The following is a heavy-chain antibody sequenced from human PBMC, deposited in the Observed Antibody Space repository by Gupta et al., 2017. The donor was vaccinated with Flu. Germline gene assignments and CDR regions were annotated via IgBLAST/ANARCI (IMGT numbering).Heavy chain of an antibody. J-gene: IGHJ2*01. Sequence: EVQLVESGGGLVKPGGPLRLSCAASGFTFSSYSMHWVRQAPGKGLEWVSSISSSGSYIYYADSVKGRFTISRDNAKNSLYLQMNSLRAEDTAVYYCARGGGYWYVDLWGRGTLVTVSS. D-gene: IGHD3-16*01. CDR3: ARGGGYWYVDL. V-gene: IGHV3-21*01. CDR2: ISSSGSYI. CDR1: GFTFSSYS.